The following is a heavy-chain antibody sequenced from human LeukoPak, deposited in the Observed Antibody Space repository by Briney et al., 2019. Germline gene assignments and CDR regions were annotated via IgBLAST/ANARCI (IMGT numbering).Heavy chain of an antibody. J-gene: IGHJ4*02. Sequence: PSETLSLTCTVSGGSIISYYWSWIRPPPGQGLDLIGYIYYIGSTNYNPSLKSRVTISVDTSKNQFSLKLSSVTAADTAVYYCARGNYDFWSGYYHTKGYYFDYWGQGTLVTVSS. V-gene: IGHV4-59*01. CDR2: IYYIGST. D-gene: IGHD3-3*01. CDR1: GGSIISYY. CDR3: ARGNYDFWSGYYHTKGYYFDY.